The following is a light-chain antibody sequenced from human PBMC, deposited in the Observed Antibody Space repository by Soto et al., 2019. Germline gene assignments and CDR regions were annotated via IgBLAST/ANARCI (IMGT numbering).Light chain of an antibody. J-gene: IGKJ4*01. CDR1: QSVSSS. Sequence: EIVMTQSPATLSVSPGETATLSCRASQSVSSSLVWYQQKPGQAPRLLIYGASTRATGIPARFSGSGSGTEFTLTISSLQSEDCAVYYCQQYDNWPPVTFGGGTKVEIK. CDR3: QQYDNWPPVT. CDR2: GAS. V-gene: IGKV3-15*01.